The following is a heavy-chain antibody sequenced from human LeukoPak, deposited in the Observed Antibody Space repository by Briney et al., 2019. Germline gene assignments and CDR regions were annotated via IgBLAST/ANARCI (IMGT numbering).Heavy chain of an antibody. Sequence: SETLSLACTVSGGSVSSGTYYWSWIRQPPGKGLEWIGYIYYTGSTNYNPSLKSRLTISVDTSKNQFSLKLSSVTAADTAVYYCARRGGSGRSFDYWGQGTLVTVSS. J-gene: IGHJ4*02. V-gene: IGHV4-61*01. CDR3: ARRGGSGRSFDY. CDR2: IYYTGST. D-gene: IGHD3-10*01. CDR1: GGSVSSGTYY.